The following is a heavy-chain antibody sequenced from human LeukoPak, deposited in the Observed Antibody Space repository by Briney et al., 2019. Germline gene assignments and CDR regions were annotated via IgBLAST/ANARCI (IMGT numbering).Heavy chain of an antibody. CDR2: IYYSGST. V-gene: IGHV4-39*07. CDR1: GGSISSSSYD. CDR3: ARCPLRWSVGVVNWFDP. Sequence: KPSETLSLTCTVSGGSISSSSYDWGWLRQPPGKGLEWIGSIYYSGSTYYNPSLKSRFTISVDTSKNQFSLKLSSVTAADTAVYYCARCPLRWSVGVVNWFDPWGQGTLVTVSS. J-gene: IGHJ5*02. D-gene: IGHD4-23*01.